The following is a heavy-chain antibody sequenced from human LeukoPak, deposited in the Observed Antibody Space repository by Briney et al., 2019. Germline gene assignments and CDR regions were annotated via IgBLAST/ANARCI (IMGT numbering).Heavy chain of an antibody. CDR3: QAEGGIRYFDWTTYFDY. CDR2: IYYSGST. V-gene: IGHV4-61*01. Sequence: SETLSLTCTVSGGSISSSSYYWSWILQPPGEGLKWIGYIYYSGSTNYNPSLKSRVTISVDTSKNQFSLKLSSVTAADTAVYYFQAEGGIRYFDWTTYFDYWGQGTLVTVSS. CDR1: GGSISSSSYY. J-gene: IGHJ4*02. D-gene: IGHD3-9*01.